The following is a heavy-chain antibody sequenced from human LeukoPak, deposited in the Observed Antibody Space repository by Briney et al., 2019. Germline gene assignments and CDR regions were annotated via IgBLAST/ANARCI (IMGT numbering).Heavy chain of an antibody. CDR2: INHSGST. J-gene: IGHJ6*02. V-gene: IGHV4-34*01. Sequence: SETLSLTCAVYGGSFSGYYWSWIRQPPGKGPEWIGEINHSGSTNYNPSLKSRVTISVDTSKNQFSLKLSSVTAADTAVYYCARVTGPMDVWGQGTTVTVSS. CDR1: GGSFSGYY. D-gene: IGHD3-9*01. CDR3: ARVTGPMDV.